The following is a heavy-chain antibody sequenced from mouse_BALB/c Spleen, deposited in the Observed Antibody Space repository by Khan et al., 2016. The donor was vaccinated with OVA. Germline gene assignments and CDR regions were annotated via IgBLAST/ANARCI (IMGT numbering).Heavy chain of an antibody. CDR3: AREGLRGVAMAY. Sequence: QVQLKQSGPELVKPGASVKISCKASDYTFTAYDINWVRQRPGQGLEWIGWIYPGDDSTEYNENFRGKATLTADKSSNTAYMQLSSLTSEKSAVYFCAREGLRGVAMAYWGQGTSVSVSA. J-gene: IGHJ4*01. CDR1: DYTFTAYD. V-gene: IGHV1S56*01. CDR2: IYPGDDST. D-gene: IGHD2-4*01.